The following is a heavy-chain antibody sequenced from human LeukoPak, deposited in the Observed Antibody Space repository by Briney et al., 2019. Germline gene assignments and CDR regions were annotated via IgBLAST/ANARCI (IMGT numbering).Heavy chain of an antibody. J-gene: IGHJ4*02. CDR2: IRYDGSNK. V-gene: IGHV3-30*02. CDR3: AKVDDFWSGYYTYFDY. Sequence: GGSLRLSCAASGFTFSSYGMHWVRQAPGKGLEWVAFIRYDGSNKYYADSVKGRFTISRDNSKNTLYLQMNSLRAEDTAVYYCAKVDDFWSGYYTYFDYWGQGTLVTVSS. CDR1: GFTFSSYG. D-gene: IGHD3-3*01.